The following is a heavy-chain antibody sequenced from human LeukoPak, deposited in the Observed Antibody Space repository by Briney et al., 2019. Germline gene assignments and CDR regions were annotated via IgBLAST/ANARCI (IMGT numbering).Heavy chain of an antibody. CDR3: ARDQEDSSNDY. CDR2: IKQDGSEK. CDR1: GFTFSSYW. J-gene: IGHJ4*02. D-gene: IGHD6-6*01. Sequence: GGSLRLSCAASGFTFSSYWMSWVRQAPGKGLEWVANIKQDGSEKYYVYSVKGRFTISRDNAKNSLYLQMNSLSAEDTAVYYCARDQEDSSNDYWGQGTLVTVSS. V-gene: IGHV3-7*01.